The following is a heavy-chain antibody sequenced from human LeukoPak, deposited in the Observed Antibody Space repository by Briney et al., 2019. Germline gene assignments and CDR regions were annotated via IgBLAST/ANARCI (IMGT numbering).Heavy chain of an antibody. CDR3: ARDPYSGNYGAYYYYYMDV. D-gene: IGHD1-26*01. J-gene: IGHJ6*03. CDR1: GFTFNNYN. V-gene: IGHV3-21*01. Sequence: GGSLRLSCAASGFTFNNYNMNWVRQAPGKGLEWVSSITSSSTYIYYADSVKGRFTISRDNAKNSLYLQMDSLRPEDTAVYYCARDPYSGNYGAYYYYYMDVWGKGTTVTISS. CDR2: ITSSSTYI.